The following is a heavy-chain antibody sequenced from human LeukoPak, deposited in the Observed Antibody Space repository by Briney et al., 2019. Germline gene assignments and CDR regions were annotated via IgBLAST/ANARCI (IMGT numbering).Heavy chain of an antibody. V-gene: IGHV3-74*01. J-gene: IGHJ6*04. D-gene: IGHD3-10*02. CDR2: INADGQSV. CDR1: GFTFSSYG. Sequence: GGSLRLSCATSGFTFSSYGMHWVRQVPGKGLVWLSRINADGQSVGYADSVRGRFTISRDNARNTVYLQTNSLRPEDTAVYYCAELGITMIGGVWGKGTTVTISS. CDR3: AELGITMIGGV.